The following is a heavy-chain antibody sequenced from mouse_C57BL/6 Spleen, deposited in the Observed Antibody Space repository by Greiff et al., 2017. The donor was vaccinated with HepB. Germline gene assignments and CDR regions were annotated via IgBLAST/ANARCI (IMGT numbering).Heavy chain of an antibody. CDR3: ARWGTTVVGDY. D-gene: IGHD1-1*01. CDR1: GFTFTDYY. Sequence: DVMLVESGGGLVQPGGSLSLSCAASGFTFTDYYMSWVRQPPGKALEWLGFIRNKANGYTTEYSASVKGRFTISRDNSQSILYLQMNALRAEDSATYYCARWGTTVVGDYWGQGTTLTVSS. J-gene: IGHJ2*01. CDR2: IRNKANGYTT. V-gene: IGHV7-3*01.